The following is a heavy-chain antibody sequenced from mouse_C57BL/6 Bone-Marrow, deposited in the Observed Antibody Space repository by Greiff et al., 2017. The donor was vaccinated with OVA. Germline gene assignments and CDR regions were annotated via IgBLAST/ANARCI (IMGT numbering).Heavy chain of an antibody. CDR1: GYTFTDYN. V-gene: IGHV1-18*01. CDR2: INPNNGGT. J-gene: IGHJ4*01. D-gene: IGHD2-4*01. Sequence: EVQLQESGPELVKPGASVKIPCKASGYTFTDYNMDWVKQSHGKSLEWIGDINPNNGGTNYNQKFKGKATLTVDKSSSTAYMELRSLTSEDTAVYYCARYDYDNAMDYWGQGTSLTVSS. CDR3: ARYDYDNAMDY.